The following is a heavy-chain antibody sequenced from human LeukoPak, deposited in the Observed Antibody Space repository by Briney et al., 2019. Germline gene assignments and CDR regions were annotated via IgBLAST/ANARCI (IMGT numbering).Heavy chain of an antibody. Sequence: SETLSLTCAVSGASISSSSYYWGWIRQPPGKGLEWIGSMFYSGSTYYNPSLKSRVTMSVDTSKKQFSLKLTSVTAADTAVYYCARADTPDAFDVWGQGTTVTVSS. D-gene: IGHD2-15*01. J-gene: IGHJ3*01. CDR3: ARADTPDAFDV. CDR2: MFYSGST. V-gene: IGHV4-39*01. CDR1: GASISSSSYY.